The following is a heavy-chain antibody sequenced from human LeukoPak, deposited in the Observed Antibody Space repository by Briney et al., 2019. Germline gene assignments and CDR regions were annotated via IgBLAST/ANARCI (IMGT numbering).Heavy chain of an antibody. CDR2: VSYDGSDK. D-gene: IGHD3-22*01. CDR3: ARDSRGPDY. V-gene: IGHV3-33*05. Sequence: PGGSLRLSCAASGFTFSNYDMYWVRQAPGRGLDWVAVVSYDGSDKYYADSAKGRFTISRDNSKNTLYLQMTGLRVEDTAVYYCARDSRGPDYWGQGALVTVSS. J-gene: IGHJ4*02. CDR1: GFTFSNYD.